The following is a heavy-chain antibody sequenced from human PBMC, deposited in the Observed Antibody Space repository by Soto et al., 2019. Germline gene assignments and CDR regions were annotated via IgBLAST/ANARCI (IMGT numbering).Heavy chain of an antibody. V-gene: IGHV3-23*01. Sequence: VLLRLSCTASEFNSKTHAVRWIRQAPGKGLEWVSAISGDGGTTYYTDSVRGRFIFSRDNSKKTVYLQANSLRAEDTAIYYCANHLTHAAFHIWGQGTMVTVSS. D-gene: IGHD7-27*01. CDR3: ANHLTHAAFHI. CDR1: EFNSKTHA. CDR2: ISGDGGTT. J-gene: IGHJ3*02.